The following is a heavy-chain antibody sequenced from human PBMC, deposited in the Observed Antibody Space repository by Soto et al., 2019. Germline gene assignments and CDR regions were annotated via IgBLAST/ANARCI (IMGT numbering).Heavy chain of an antibody. Sequence: SETLSLTCAVYGGSFSGYYWSWIRQPPGKGLEWIGEINHSGSTNYNPSLKSRVTISVDTSKNQFSLKLSSVTAADTAVYYCAREGGCSSTSWYRSASYYYYMDVWGKGTTVTGSS. CDR2: INHSGST. J-gene: IGHJ6*03. V-gene: IGHV4-34*01. CDR3: AREGGCSSTSWYRSASYYYYMDV. D-gene: IGHD2-2*01. CDR1: GGSFSGYY.